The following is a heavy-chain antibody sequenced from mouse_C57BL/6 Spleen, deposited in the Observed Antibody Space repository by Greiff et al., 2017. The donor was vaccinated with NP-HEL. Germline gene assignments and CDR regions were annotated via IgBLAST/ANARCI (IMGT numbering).Heavy chain of an antibody. CDR3: ARGGGGYAMDY. J-gene: IGHJ4*01. Sequence: QVQLQQPGTELVKPGASVKLSCKASGYTFTSYWMHWVKQRPGQGLEWIGNINPSNGGTNYNEKFKSKATMTVDKSSSTAYMQLRSLTSEDAAVYYCARGGGGYAMDYWGQGTSVTVSS. CDR2: INPSNGGT. CDR1: GYTFTSYW. V-gene: IGHV1-53*01.